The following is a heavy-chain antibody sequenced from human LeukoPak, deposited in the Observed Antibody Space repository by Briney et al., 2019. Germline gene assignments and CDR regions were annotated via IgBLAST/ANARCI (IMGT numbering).Heavy chain of an antibody. CDR3: ARGAISGYYLWFDY. CDR1: GGSISSSSYY. V-gene: IGHV4-39*01. Sequence: SETLSLTCTVSGGSISSSSYYWGWIRQPPGKGLEWIGSIYYSGSTYYNPSLKSRVTISVDTSKNQFSLKLSSVTAADTAVYYCARGAISGYYLWFDYWGQGTLVTVSS. CDR2: IYYSGST. J-gene: IGHJ5*01. D-gene: IGHD3-22*01.